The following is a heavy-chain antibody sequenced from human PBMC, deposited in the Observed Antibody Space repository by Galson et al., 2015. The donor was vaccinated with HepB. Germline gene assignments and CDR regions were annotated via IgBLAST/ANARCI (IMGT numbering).Heavy chain of an antibody. D-gene: IGHD2-15*01. Sequence: SLRLSCAASGFTFSSYGMHWVRQAPGKGLEWVAVISYDGSNKYYADSVKGRFTISRDNSKNTLYLQMNSLRAEDTAVYYCAKDWGYCSGGSCSYGMDVWGQGTTVTVSS. V-gene: IGHV3-30*18. J-gene: IGHJ6*02. CDR1: GFTFSSYG. CDR3: AKDWGYCSGGSCSYGMDV. CDR2: ISYDGSNK.